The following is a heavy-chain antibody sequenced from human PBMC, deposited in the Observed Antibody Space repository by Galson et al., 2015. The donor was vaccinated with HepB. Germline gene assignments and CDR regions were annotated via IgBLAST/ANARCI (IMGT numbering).Heavy chain of an antibody. Sequence: SLRLSCAASGFTFKNYNMNWVRQAPGKGLEWVSSISNSGDYINYAESVKGRFTISRDNAKNSVFLQMSSLRVEDAATYFCARDWGIAVVGTWWFDPWGQGTVVTVSS. CDR1: GFTFKNYN. V-gene: IGHV3-21*01. J-gene: IGHJ5*02. CDR2: ISNSGDYI. D-gene: IGHD6-19*01. CDR3: ARDWGIAVVGTWWFDP.